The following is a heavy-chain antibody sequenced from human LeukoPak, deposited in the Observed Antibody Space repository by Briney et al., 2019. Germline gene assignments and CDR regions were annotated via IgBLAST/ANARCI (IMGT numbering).Heavy chain of an antibody. D-gene: IGHD6-19*01. V-gene: IGHV3-48*03. Sequence: GGSLRLSCAASGFTFDDYGMSWVRQAPGKGLEWVSYISSSGSTVYYADSVKGRFTISRDNAKNSLYLQMNSLRAEDTAVYYCARSSGWYYFDYWGQGTLVTVSS. CDR3: ARSSGWYYFDY. CDR1: GFTFDDYG. CDR2: ISSSGSTV. J-gene: IGHJ4*02.